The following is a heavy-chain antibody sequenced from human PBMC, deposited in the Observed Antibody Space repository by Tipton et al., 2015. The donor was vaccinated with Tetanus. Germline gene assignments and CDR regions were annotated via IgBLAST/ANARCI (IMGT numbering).Heavy chain of an antibody. J-gene: IGHJ4*02. CDR1: GGSVSGSSHY. CDR3: ARANNDFPKKGPFDS. Sequence: TLSLTCTVSGGSVSGSSHYWSWIRQPPGKQLEWVGYIYHSGSTNYNPSLKSRVSIPFGTSKNQFSLNLESVTAADTAFYYCARANNDFPKKGPFDSWGQGTLVIVSS. D-gene: IGHD1-1*01. CDR2: IYHSGST. V-gene: IGHV4-61*01.